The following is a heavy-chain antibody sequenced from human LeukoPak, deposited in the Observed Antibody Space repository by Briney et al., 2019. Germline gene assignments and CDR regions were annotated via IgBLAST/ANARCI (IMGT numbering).Heavy chain of an antibody. Sequence: ETLSLTCTVSGGSISSSSYYWGWIRQAPGKGLEWVSSISSSSSYIYYADSVKGRFTISRDNAKNSLYLQMNSLRAEDTAVYYCARGNSRGLGAFDIWGQGTMVTVSS. CDR3: ARGNSRGLGAFDI. V-gene: IGHV3-21*01. D-gene: IGHD2/OR15-2a*01. CDR2: ISSSSSYI. CDR1: GGSISSSS. J-gene: IGHJ3*02.